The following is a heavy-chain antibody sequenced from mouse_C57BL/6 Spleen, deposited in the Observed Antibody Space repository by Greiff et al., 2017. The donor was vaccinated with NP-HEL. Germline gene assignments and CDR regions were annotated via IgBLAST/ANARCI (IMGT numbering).Heavy chain of an antibody. CDR1: GYTFTSYW. CDR2: IDPSDSYT. CDR3: ARGYGNSYYDAMDY. V-gene: IGHV1-69*01. D-gene: IGHD2-1*01. Sequence: VQLQQPGAELVMPGASVKLSCKASGYTFTSYWMHWVKQRPGQGLEWIGEIDPSDSYTNYNQKFKGKSTLTVDKSSSTAYMQLSSLTSEDSAVYYCARGYGNSYYDAMDYWGQGTSVTVSS. J-gene: IGHJ4*01.